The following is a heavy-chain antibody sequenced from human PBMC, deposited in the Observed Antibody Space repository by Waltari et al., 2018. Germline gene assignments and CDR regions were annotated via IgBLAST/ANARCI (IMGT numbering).Heavy chain of an antibody. V-gene: IGHV3-33*01. D-gene: IGHD6-13*01. Sequence: QVQLVESGGGVVQPGRSLRLSCAASGFTFSSYGMHWVRQAPGKGLEWVAVIWYDGSNKYYADSVKGRFTISRDNSKNTLYLQMNSLRAEDTAVYYCARFEGQLAGFDYWGQGTLVTVSS. CDR3: ARFEGQLAGFDY. CDR2: IWYDGSNK. CDR1: GFTFSSYG. J-gene: IGHJ4*02.